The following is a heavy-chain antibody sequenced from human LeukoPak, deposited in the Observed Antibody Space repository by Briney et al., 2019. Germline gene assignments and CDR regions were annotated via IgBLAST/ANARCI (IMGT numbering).Heavy chain of an antibody. D-gene: IGHD3-9*01. J-gene: IGHJ4*01. CDR2: ISSSMTSI. V-gene: IGHV3-21*01. CDR3: ARVYDVLTGGFDH. Sequence: PGGSLRLSCAASGFTFSSCAMSWVRQAPGKGLEWVSFISSSMTSIHYADSVQGRFTISRDNARNILYLQMNSLRAEDTAVYYCARVYDVLTGGFDHWGQGALVTVSS. CDR1: GFTFSSCA.